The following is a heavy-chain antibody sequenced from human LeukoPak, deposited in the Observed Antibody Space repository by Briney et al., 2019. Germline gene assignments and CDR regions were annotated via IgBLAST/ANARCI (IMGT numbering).Heavy chain of an antibody. J-gene: IGHJ4*02. CDR1: GGSTSSGNYY. CDR3: ARLGAGPTYYDFWSGYSSFYFDY. V-gene: IGHV4-39*02. CDR2: ISSSGNT. Sequence: SETLSLTCTVSGGSTSSGNYYWGWIRQPPGKGLEWIGGISSSGNTYYNPSLKSRITISIDTSKNHFSLKLSSVTAADTAVYYCARLGAGPTYYDFWSGYSSFYFDYWGQGTLVTVSS. D-gene: IGHD3-3*01.